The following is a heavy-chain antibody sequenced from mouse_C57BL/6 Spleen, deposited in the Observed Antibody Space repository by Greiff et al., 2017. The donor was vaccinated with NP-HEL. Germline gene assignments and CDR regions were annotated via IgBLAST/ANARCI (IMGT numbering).Heavy chain of an antibody. CDR2: INPGSGGT. CDR3: ARSDNYYGSSPYYFDY. Sequence: QVQLQQSGAELVRPGTSVKVSCKASGYAFTNYLIEWVKQRPGQGLEWIGVINPGSGGTNYNEKLKGKATLTADKSSSTAYMQLSSLTSEDSAVYFCARSDNYYGSSPYYFDYWGQGTTLTVSS. CDR1: GYAFTNYL. V-gene: IGHV1-54*01. D-gene: IGHD1-1*01. J-gene: IGHJ2*01.